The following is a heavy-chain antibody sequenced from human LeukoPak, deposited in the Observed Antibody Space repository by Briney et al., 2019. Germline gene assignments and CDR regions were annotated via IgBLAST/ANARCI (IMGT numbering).Heavy chain of an antibody. CDR2: IYHSGST. CDR1: GYSISSGYY. V-gene: IGHV4-38-2*02. Sequence: RSSETLSLTCTVSGYSISSGYYWGWIRQPPGKGLEWIGSIYHSGSTYYNPSLKSRVTISVDTSKNQFSLKLSSVTAADTAVYYCARGGITGTTFIGQNWFDPWGQGTLVTVSS. D-gene: IGHD1-20*01. J-gene: IGHJ5*02. CDR3: ARGGITGTTFIGQNWFDP.